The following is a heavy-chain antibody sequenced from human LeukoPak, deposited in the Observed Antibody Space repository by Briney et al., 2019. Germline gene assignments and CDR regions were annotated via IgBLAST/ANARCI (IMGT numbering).Heavy chain of an antibody. CDR3: ARGQLLSPYGDYEAPSSFGY. V-gene: IGHV1-46*01. Sequence: ASVKVSCKASGYTFTSYYMHWVRQAPGQGLEWMGIINPSGGSTSYAQKFQGRVTMTRDTSTSTVYMELSSLRFEDTAVYYCARGQLLSPYGDYEAPSSFGYWGQGTLVTVSS. CDR1: GYTFTSYY. J-gene: IGHJ4*02. D-gene: IGHD4-17*01. CDR2: INPSGGST.